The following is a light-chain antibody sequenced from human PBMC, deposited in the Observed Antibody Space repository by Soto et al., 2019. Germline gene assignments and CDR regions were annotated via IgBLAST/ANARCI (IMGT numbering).Light chain of an antibody. Sequence: QSALTQPASVSGSPGQSIAISCTGTFSDVGGYDYVSWYQQHPDKAPKLMIYEVTKRLSGVSNRFSGSKSGNTASLTISGLQPEDEADYYCSSHTSGSTRVFGSGTKLTVL. CDR1: FSDVGGYDY. J-gene: IGLJ1*01. V-gene: IGLV2-14*01. CDR3: SSHTSGSTRV. CDR2: EVT.